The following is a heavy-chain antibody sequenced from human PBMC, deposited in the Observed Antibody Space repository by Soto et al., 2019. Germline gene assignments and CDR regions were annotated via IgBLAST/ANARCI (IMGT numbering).Heavy chain of an antibody. V-gene: IGHV4-4*02. Sequence: LETLSLTCAVSSGSISSSNWWSWVRQPPGKGLEWIGEIYHSGSTNYNPSLKSRVTISVDKSKNQFSLKLSSVTAADTAVYYCASLGYCSGGSCYPGGFDPWGQGTLVTVSS. J-gene: IGHJ5*02. D-gene: IGHD2-15*01. CDR3: ASLGYCSGGSCYPGGFDP. CDR1: SGSISSSNW. CDR2: IYHSGST.